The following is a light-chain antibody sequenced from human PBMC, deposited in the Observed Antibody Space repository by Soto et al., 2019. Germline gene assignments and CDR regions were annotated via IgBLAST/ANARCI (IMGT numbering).Light chain of an antibody. CDR3: QQYTIYSAP. CDR1: QDISTY. Sequence: RLTQSPSSLSASVGDTVTISCRASQDISTYLAWYQHKPGKAPTLLIFGASSLHNGVPPRFAGSGSGSEFTLSIIRLQPDDFANYYCQQYTIYSAPFGQG. J-gene: IGKJ5*01. V-gene: IGKV1-5*01. CDR2: GAS.